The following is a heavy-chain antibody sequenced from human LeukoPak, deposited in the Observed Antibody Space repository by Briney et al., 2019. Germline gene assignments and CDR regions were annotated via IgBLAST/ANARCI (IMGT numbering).Heavy chain of an antibody. CDR1: GYTLTELS. Sequence: ASVKVSCKVSGYTLTELSMHWLRQAPGKGLEWMGGFDPEDGETIYAQKFQGRVTTTEDTSTDTAYMELSSLRSEDTAVYYCATDWGYSSGWYSRSGFDYWGQGTLVTVSS. CDR3: ATDWGYSSGWYSRSGFDY. CDR2: FDPEDGET. V-gene: IGHV1-24*01. J-gene: IGHJ4*02. D-gene: IGHD6-19*01.